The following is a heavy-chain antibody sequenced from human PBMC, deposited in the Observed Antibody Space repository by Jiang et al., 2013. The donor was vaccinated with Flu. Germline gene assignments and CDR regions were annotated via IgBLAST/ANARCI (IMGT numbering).Heavy chain of an antibody. D-gene: IGHD5-12*01. CDR3: ATRPAHFRRRVGAMDYYYYGMDV. Sequence: VQLLESGGGLVQPGGSLRLSCAASGFTFSSYAMSWVRQAPGKGLEWVSAISGSGGSTYYADSVKGRFTISRDNSKNTLYLQMNSLRAEDTAVYYCATRPAHFRRRVGAMDYYYYGMDVWGQGTTVTVSS. J-gene: IGHJ6*02. CDR2: ISGSGGST. V-gene: IGHV3-23*01. CDR1: GFTFSSYA.